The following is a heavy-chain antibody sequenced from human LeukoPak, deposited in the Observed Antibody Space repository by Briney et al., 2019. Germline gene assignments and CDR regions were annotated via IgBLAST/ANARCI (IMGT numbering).Heavy chain of an antibody. J-gene: IGHJ4*02. CDR3: ARGKGYIDY. Sequence: SETLSLTCTVSGGSISSYYWTWIRQPPGKGLEWIGYIYYSGSTNYNPSLKSRVTISVDTSKNQFSLKLSSVTAADTAVYYCARGKGYIDYWGQGTLVTVSS. CDR1: GGSISSYY. V-gene: IGHV4-59*01. CDR2: IYYSGST.